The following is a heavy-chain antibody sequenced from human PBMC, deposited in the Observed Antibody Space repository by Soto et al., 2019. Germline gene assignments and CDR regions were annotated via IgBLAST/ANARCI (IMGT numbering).Heavy chain of an antibody. J-gene: IGHJ4*02. V-gene: IGHV3-21*01. CDR2: IRGFSPYT. Sequence: VGSLRLSCISSGFTFRTYTMTWVRQAPGKGLEWVSGIRGFSPYTFYAESVRGRFAISRDNAKNSLSLQMNSLRADDTAVYYCTRWDGRCSGGSCFFDSWGQGTLVTVSS. CDR3: TRWDGRCSGGSCFFDS. CDR1: GFTFRTYT. D-gene: IGHD2-15*01.